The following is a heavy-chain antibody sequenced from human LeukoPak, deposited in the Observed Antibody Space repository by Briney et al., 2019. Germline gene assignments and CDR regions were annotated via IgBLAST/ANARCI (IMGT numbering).Heavy chain of an antibody. V-gene: IGHV3-33*08. J-gene: IGHJ4*02. Sequence: GGSLRLSCEGSAFIFSGHWMNWVRQAPGKGLEWVAVIWYDGSNKYYADSVKGRFTISRDNSKNTLYLQMNSLRAEDTAVYYCARSGRYYYGSGSYSPSCFDYWGQGTLVTVSS. CDR1: AFIFSGHW. CDR3: ARSGRYYYGSGSYSPSCFDY. CDR2: IWYDGSNK. D-gene: IGHD3-10*01.